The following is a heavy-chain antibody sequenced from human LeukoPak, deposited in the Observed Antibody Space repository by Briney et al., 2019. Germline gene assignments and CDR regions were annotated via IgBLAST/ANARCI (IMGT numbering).Heavy chain of an antibody. Sequence: GASVKVSCKASGGTFSSYAISWVRQAPGQGLEWMGGIIPIFGTANYAQKFQGRVTITADESTSTAYMELRSLRSDDTAVYYCARDRVPMTKRKECDYWGQGTLVTVSS. CDR2: IIPIFGTA. CDR1: GGTFSSYA. D-gene: IGHD3-3*01. J-gene: IGHJ4*02. V-gene: IGHV1-69*13. CDR3: ARDRVPMTKRKECDY.